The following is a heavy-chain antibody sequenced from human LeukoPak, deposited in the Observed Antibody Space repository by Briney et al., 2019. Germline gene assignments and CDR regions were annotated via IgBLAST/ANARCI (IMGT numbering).Heavy chain of an antibody. Sequence: PGGSLRLSCAASGFIFSSYAMNWVRQAPGKGLEWVSAISGDGDTTYYADSVKGRFTISRDSSKNTLFLQMNSLRAGDTAVYYCAKAPVGNPVGARVDYWGQGTLVTVSS. CDR2: ISGDGDTT. CDR3: AKAPVGNPVGARVDY. CDR1: GFIFSSYA. V-gene: IGHV3-23*01. D-gene: IGHD1-26*01. J-gene: IGHJ4*02.